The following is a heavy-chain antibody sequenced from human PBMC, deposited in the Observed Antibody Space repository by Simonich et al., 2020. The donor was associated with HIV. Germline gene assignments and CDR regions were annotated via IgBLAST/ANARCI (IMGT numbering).Heavy chain of an antibody. Sequence: QVQLQQWGAGLLKPSETLSLTCASYGGSFSDYYWSWIRQPPGKGLEWIGEFIHSGSTNYNPSLKRRVTISVDTSKNQFSLKLSSVTAADTAVYYCASRGYGGYGLFAYWGQGTLVTVSS. CDR2: FIHSGST. J-gene: IGHJ4*02. CDR1: GGSFSDYY. CDR3: ASRGYGGYGLFAY. V-gene: IGHV4-34*12. D-gene: IGHD5-12*01.